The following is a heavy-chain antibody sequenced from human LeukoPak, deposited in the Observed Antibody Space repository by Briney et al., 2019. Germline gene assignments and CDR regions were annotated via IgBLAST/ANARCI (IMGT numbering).Heavy chain of an antibody. V-gene: IGHV4-34*01. CDR3: ARGRARIYDFWSGRSDRFDY. Sequence: SETLSLTCAVYGGSFSGYYWSWIRQPPGKGLEWIGEINHSGSTNYNPSLKSRVTISVDTSKNQFSLKLSSVTAADTAVYYCARGRARIYDFWSGRSDRFDYWGQGTLVTVSS. D-gene: IGHD3-3*01. CDR1: GGSFSGYY. CDR2: INHSGST. J-gene: IGHJ4*02.